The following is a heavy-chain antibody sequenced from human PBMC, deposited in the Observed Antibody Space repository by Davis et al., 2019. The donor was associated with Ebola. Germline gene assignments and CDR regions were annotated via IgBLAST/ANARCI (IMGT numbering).Heavy chain of an antibody. V-gene: IGHV3-30-3*01. CDR3: ARDHRSELLWFGELFSEYYFDY. J-gene: IGHJ4*02. CDR2: ISYDGSNK. Sequence: GESLKISCTASGFTFDSFAMHWVRQAPGKGLEWVAVISYDGSNKYYADSVKGRFTISRDNSKNTLYLQMNSLRAEDTAVYYCARDHRSELLWFGELFSEYYFDYWGQGTLVTVSS. D-gene: IGHD3-10*01. CDR1: GFTFDSFA.